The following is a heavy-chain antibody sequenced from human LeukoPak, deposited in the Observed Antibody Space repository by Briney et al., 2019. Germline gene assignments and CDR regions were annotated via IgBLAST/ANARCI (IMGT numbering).Heavy chain of an antibody. D-gene: IGHD1-26*01. CDR3: ASGLDSGSYPSNFDY. V-gene: IGHV5-10-1*01. J-gene: IGHJ4*02. CDR1: GYSFTSYW. Sequence: GESLRISCKGSGYSFTSYWISWVRQMPGEGLEWMGRIDPSDSYTNYSPSFQGHVTISADKSISTAYLQWSSLKASDTAMYYCASGLDSGSYPSNFDYWGQGTLVTVSS. CDR2: IDPSDSYT.